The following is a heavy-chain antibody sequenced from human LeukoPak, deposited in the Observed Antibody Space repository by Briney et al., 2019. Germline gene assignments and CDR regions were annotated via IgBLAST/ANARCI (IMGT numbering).Heavy chain of an antibody. J-gene: IGHJ4*02. Sequence: ASVKVSCNASGYTFTSYGISWVRQAPGQGLEGMGWISAYNGNTNYAQKLQGRVTMTTDTSTSTAYMELRSLRSDDTAVYYCARDGLRFLEWLSHFSDYWGQGTLVTVSS. V-gene: IGHV1-18*01. CDR1: GYTFTSYG. CDR3: ARDGLRFLEWLSHFSDY. D-gene: IGHD3-3*01. CDR2: ISAYNGNT.